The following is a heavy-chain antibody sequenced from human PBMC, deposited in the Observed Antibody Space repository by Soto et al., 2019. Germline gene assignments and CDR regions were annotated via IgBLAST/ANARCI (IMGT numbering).Heavy chain of an antibody. V-gene: IGHV1-8*01. Sequence: ASVKVSCKASVYTFTSYDINWVRQATGQGLEWMGWMNPNSGNTGYAQKFQGRVTMTRNTSISTAYMELSSLRSEDTAVYYCARAVVVVAAHYGMDVWGQGTTVTVSS. D-gene: IGHD2-15*01. CDR3: ARAVVVVAAHYGMDV. CDR2: MNPNSGNT. J-gene: IGHJ6*02. CDR1: VYTFTSYD.